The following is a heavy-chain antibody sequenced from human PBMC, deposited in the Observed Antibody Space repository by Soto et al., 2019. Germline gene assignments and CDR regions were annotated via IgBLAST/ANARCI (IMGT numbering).Heavy chain of an antibody. J-gene: IGHJ4*02. CDR1: GFSVSRGYY. V-gene: IGHV4-38-2*02. D-gene: IGHD5-12*01. CDR3: ARDYRKFVATIYFDY. Sequence: SDTLSLTCAVSGFSVSRGYYWGWIRPPPGKSLELIGSMHHSGTTYYNPSLKSRVTMSVDTSKNQFSLKVRSVTAADTAVYYCARDYRKFVATIYFDYWGQGALVTVSS. CDR2: MHHSGTT.